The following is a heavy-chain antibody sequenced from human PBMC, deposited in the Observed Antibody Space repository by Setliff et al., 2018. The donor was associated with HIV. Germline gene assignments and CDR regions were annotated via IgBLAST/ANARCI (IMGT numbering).Heavy chain of an antibody. CDR2: IGSSNHGI. D-gene: IGHD3-22*01. J-gene: IGHJ4*02. CDR1: GFNFKTYG. CDR3: AKLSHSHDSNGFTVDY. Sequence: PGGSLRLSCAASGFNFKTYGMTWVRQAPGKGLDWVAHIGSSNHGIHYTASVQGRFTVSRDNANNLLFLQMNNLRDEDTAVYYCAKLSHSHDSNGFTVDYWGRGTLVTVSS. V-gene: IGHV3-48*02.